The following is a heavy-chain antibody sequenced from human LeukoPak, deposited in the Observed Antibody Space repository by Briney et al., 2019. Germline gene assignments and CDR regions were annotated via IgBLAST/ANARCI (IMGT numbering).Heavy chain of an antibody. V-gene: IGHV4-34*01. CDR1: GGSFSGYY. J-gene: IGHJ6*03. CDR3: ARGLGYGSGSFGYYMGV. D-gene: IGHD3-10*01. CDR2: INHSGST. Sequence: KPSETLSLTCAVYGGSFSGYYWSWIRQPPGKGLEWIGEINHSGSTNYNPSLKSRVTISVDTSKNQFSLKLSSVTAADTAVYYCARGLGYGSGSFGYYMGVWGKGTTVTVSS.